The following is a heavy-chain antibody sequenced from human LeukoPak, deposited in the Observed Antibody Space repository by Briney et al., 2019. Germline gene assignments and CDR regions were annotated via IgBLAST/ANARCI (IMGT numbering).Heavy chain of an antibody. V-gene: IGHV1-8*01. CDR3: ARGNLNTMTNDY. J-gene: IGHJ4*02. Sequence: GASVKVSCKASGYTFTSYNINWVRQATGQGLEWMGWMNPNSGNTGYAQKFQGRVTMTRNTSISTAYMELSSLRSEDTAVYYCARGNLNTMTNDYWGQGTLVTVSS. CDR1: GYTFTSYN. D-gene: IGHD3-22*01. CDR2: MNPNSGNT.